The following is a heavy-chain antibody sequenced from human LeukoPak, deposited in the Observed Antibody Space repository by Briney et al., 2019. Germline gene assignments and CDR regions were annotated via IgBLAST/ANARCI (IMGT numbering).Heavy chain of an antibody. Sequence: PSQTLSLTCTVSGGSISSGSYYWSWIRQPAGKGLEWIGRIYISGSTNYNPSLKSRVTMSVDTSRNQFSLKLSSVTAADTAVYYCARDRGTWNDDGFDYWGQGTLVTVSS. CDR3: ARDRGTWNDDGFDY. CDR1: GGSISSGSYY. V-gene: IGHV4-61*02. D-gene: IGHD1-1*01. CDR2: IYISGST. J-gene: IGHJ4*02.